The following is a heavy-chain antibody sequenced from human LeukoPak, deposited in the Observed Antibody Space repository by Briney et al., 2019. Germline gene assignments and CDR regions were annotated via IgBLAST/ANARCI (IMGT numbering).Heavy chain of an antibody. Sequence: SVKVSCKASGFTFTSSAVQWVRQARGQRLEWIGWIVVGSGNTNYAQKFQGRVTITADKSTSTAYMELSSLRSEDTAVYYCARGLAYCGGDCHFDYWGQGTLVTVSS. V-gene: IGHV1-58*01. CDR2: IVVGSGNT. CDR3: ARGLAYCGGDCHFDY. CDR1: GFTFTSSA. D-gene: IGHD2-21*02. J-gene: IGHJ4*02.